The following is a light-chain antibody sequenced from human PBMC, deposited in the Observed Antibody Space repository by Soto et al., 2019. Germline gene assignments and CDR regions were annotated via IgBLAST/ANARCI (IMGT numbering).Light chain of an antibody. CDR1: QSVSTRS. CDR3: QPFGSSPWT. V-gene: IGKV3-20*01. J-gene: IGKJ1*01. Sequence: ETVLTQSPGTLSLSPGEGATLSCRASQSVSTRSLAWYQQKPGQAPRLLIYGASSRATGIPDRFSGSGAGTDFTLPISRLEPEDFAVYYCQPFGSSPWTFGQGTKVEIK. CDR2: GAS.